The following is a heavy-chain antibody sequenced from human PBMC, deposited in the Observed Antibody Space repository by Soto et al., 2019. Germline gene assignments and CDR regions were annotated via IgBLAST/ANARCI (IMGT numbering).Heavy chain of an antibody. CDR1: GFTFRTYG. D-gene: IGHD1-1*01. Sequence: VQLVESGGGVVQPGRSQRLSCAASGFTFRTYGMHWVRQAPGQGLEWLAVISNDGSETYYADSVKGRFVISRGNSRNMLFLQMNSLRDEDTAMYYGAKYVEDTGWNVALDPWGQGTLVTVSS. J-gene: IGHJ5*02. CDR2: ISNDGSET. CDR3: AKYVEDTGWNVALDP. V-gene: IGHV3-30*18.